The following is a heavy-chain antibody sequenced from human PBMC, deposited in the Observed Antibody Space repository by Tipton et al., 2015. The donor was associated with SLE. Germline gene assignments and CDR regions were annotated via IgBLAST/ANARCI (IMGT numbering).Heavy chain of an antibody. CDR2: IYYSGST. Sequence: TLSLTCTVSGGSISSSSYYWGWIRQPPGKGLEWIGSIYYSGSTYYNPSLKSRVTISVDTSKNQFSLKLGSVTAADTAVYFCARGVRYSSGQSAFDIWGQGTMVSVSS. CDR1: GGSISSSSYY. V-gene: IGHV4-39*07. D-gene: IGHD6-25*01. CDR3: ARGVRYSSGQSAFDI. J-gene: IGHJ3*02.